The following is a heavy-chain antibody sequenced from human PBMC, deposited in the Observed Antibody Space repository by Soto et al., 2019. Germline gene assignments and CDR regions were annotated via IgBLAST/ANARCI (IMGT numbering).Heavy chain of an antibody. CDR1: GFTFSNAW. Sequence: PGGSLRLSCAASGFTFSNAWMSWVRQAPGKGLEWVGRIKSKTDGGTTDYAAPVKGRFTISRDDSKNTLYLQMNSLKTEDTAVYYCTTDGYYDMLTGQVDYWGQGTLATVSS. CDR3: TTDGYYDMLTGQVDY. CDR2: IKSKTDGGTT. V-gene: IGHV3-15*01. J-gene: IGHJ4*02. D-gene: IGHD3-9*01.